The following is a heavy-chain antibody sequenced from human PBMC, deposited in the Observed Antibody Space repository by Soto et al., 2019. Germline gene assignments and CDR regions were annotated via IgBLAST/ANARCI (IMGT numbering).Heavy chain of an antibody. CDR1: GFTFSDCA. CDR2: IYGGGNGP. D-gene: IGHD2-2*03. J-gene: IGHJ4*02. V-gene: IGHV3-23*01. CDR3: AKMEGMDPWAYSFDY. Sequence: EVQVLESGGGLVQPGGSLRLSCAATGFTFSDCAMSWVRQTPGKGLEWVSRIYGGGNGPHYADSVKGRVTISRDNSKNTLYLQMNSLRAEDTAVYYCAKMEGMDPWAYSFDYWGQGTLVTVSS.